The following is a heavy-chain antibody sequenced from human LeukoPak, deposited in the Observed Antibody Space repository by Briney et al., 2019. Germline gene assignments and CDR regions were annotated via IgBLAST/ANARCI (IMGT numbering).Heavy chain of an antibody. J-gene: IGHJ5*02. Sequence: GGSLRLSCAASGFTFSSYAMQWVRQAPGKGLEWVAVISYDGSNKYYADSVKGRFTISRENAKNSLYLQMNSLRAGDTAVYYCARGLIGSSSSPYFDPWGQGTLVTVSS. CDR2: ISYDGSNK. CDR1: GFTFSSYA. D-gene: IGHD6-6*01. CDR3: ARGLIGSSSSPYFDP. V-gene: IGHV3-30*14.